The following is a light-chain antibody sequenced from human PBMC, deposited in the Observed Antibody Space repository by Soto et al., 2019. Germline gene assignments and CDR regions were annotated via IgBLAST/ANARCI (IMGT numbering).Light chain of an antibody. CDR1: SSNIGAGFD. J-gene: IGLJ2*01. V-gene: IGLV1-40*01. Sequence: QSVLTQPPSVSGAPGQRITISCTGSSSNIGAGFDVHWYQHLPGTAPKLLIYGNSRRPSGVPDRFSGSRSGTSASLAITGLQAEDEAHYYCQSYDISLTGFWIFGGGTKVTLL. CDR2: GNS. CDR3: QSYDISLTGFWI.